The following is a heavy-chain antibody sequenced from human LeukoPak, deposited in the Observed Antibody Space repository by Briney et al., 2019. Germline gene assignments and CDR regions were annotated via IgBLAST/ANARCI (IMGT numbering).Heavy chain of an antibody. D-gene: IGHD6-19*01. V-gene: IGHV3-33*08. CDR3: ARDPRKNKKIAVAAPFDY. CDR1: GFTFSSFG. J-gene: IGHJ4*02. CDR2: LWFDGSKK. Sequence: GSLRLSCAASGFTFSSFGLHWVRQAPGKGREWVAALWFDGSKKTYADYVKGRFTISRDNSKNTLYLQMNSLRAEDTAVYYCARDPRKNKKIAVAAPFDYWGQGTLVTVSS.